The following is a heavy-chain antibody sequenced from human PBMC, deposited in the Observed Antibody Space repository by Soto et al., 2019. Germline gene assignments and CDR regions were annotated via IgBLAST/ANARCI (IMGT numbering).Heavy chain of an antibody. CDR3: ARDRGAVTGDYFDY. CDR2: IDSSGVKK. V-gene: IGHV3-11*01. Sequence: QVQLTESGGGLVKPGGSLRLSCAASGFTFSALYMSWIRQAPGKGLEWVSCIDSSGVKKDYAESVRGRFTISRDNAKNSLYLQMNSLRAEDTAVYYCARDRGAVTGDYFDYWGQGTLVTVSS. CDR1: GFTFSALY. D-gene: IGHD6-19*01. J-gene: IGHJ4*02.